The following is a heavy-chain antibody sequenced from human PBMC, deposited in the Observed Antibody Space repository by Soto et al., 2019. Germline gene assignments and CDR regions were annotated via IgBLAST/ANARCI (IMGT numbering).Heavy chain of an antibody. CDR1: GFTFSSYT. CDR2: ISSSSSYM. V-gene: IGHV3-21*01. Sequence: EVQLVESGGGLVKPGGSLRLSCAASGFTFSSYTMNWVRQAPGKGLEWVSSISSSSSYMYYADSVKGRFTISRDNAKNSRYLQMNRLGAEDTAVYYCARGYSSGDYWGQGTLVTVSS. CDR3: ARGYSSGDY. J-gene: IGHJ4*02. D-gene: IGHD6-19*01.